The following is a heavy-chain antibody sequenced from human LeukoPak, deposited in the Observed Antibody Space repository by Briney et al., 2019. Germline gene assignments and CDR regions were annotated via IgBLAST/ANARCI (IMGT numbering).Heavy chain of an antibody. Sequence: SETLSLTCAVYGGSFSGYYWSWIRQPPGKGLEWIGEINHSGSTDDTASLKSRVTISVDTSKNQVSLKRSSVTAADTAVYYCARGGAIVRELDYWGQGTLVTVSS. J-gene: IGHJ4*02. D-gene: IGHD3-10*01. CDR3: ARGGAIVRELDY. CDR2: INHSGST. V-gene: IGHV4-34*01. CDR1: GGSFSGYY.